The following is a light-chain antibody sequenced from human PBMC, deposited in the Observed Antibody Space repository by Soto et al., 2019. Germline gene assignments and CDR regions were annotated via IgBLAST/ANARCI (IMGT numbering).Light chain of an antibody. V-gene: IGKV1-39*01. J-gene: IGKJ5*01. CDR1: QTISNT. CDR3: QQTYSTPIT. Sequence: DIQMTQSPSSLSASVGDRVTITCRASQTISNTLNWYQQRPGKPPNLLIYASSTLQSGVPPRFSGGGSCTEFTLTISSLQPEDFATYSCQQTYSTPITFGQGTRLEIK. CDR2: ASS.